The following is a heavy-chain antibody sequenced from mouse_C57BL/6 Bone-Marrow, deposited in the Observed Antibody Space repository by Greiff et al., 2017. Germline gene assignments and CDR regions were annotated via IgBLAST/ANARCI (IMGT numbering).Heavy chain of an antibody. D-gene: IGHD2-10*02. J-gene: IGHJ2*01. CDR3: ARGGYGNYYFDY. Sequence: QVQLQQPGAELVMPGASVKLSCKASGYTFTSYWMHWVKQRPGQGLEWIGEIDPSDSYTNYNQKFKGKSTLTVDKSSSKAYMQLSSLTSEDSAVYYCARGGYGNYYFDYWGQGTTLTVSS. V-gene: IGHV1-69*01. CDR1: GYTFTSYW. CDR2: IDPSDSYT.